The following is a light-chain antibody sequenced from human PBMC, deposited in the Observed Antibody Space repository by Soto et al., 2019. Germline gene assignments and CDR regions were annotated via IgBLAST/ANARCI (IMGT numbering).Light chain of an antibody. CDR1: QSISTW. CDR3: QQYTSYYT. Sequence: DIQMTQSPSTLSASVGDRVTITCRASQSISTWLAWYQQKPGQAPKLLIYKASTLQTGVPSRFSGSGSGADFTLTISSLQPEDFGTYYCQQYTSYYTFGQGTKVDIK. V-gene: IGKV1-5*03. J-gene: IGKJ2*01. CDR2: KAS.